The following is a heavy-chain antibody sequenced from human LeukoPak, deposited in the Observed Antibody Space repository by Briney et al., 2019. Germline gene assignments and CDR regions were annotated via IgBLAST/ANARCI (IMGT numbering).Heavy chain of an antibody. CDR2: ISVSDFYT. CDR1: GFTFSSYA. D-gene: IGHD5-18*01. V-gene: IGHV3-23*01. J-gene: IGHJ4*02. Sequence: GESLRLSCTASGFTFSSYAMTWVRQAPGKGLEWVSAISVSDFYTYYADSVKGRFTISRDNSKTTLFLQMNSLRAEDTAVYYCAREAAMGPPFDYWGQGTLVTVSS. CDR3: AREAAMGPPFDY.